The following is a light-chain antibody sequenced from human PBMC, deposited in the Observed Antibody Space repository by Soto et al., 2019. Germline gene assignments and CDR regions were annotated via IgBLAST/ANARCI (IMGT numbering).Light chain of an antibody. V-gene: IGKV3-15*01. J-gene: IGKJ4*01. CDR2: DAS. CDR1: QGIGST. Sequence: EIVMTQSPATLSVSPGEGATLSCRASQGIGSTLAWYQHKPGQTPRLLIYDASTRATCVPARFSGSGSGTALTLTINSLWSEYFAGDYCQRYNNWPITFGGRTKVESK. CDR3: QRYNNWPIT.